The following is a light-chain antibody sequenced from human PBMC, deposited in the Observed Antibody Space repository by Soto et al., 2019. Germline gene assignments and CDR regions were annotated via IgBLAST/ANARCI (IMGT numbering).Light chain of an antibody. CDR3: QQYQSFSLT. CDR2: KTA. J-gene: IGKJ4*01. Sequence: DIQMTQSPSTLSASVGDRVTITCRASQSISSWLAWYQQKPGKAPKLLLYKTANLESGVPSRFSGSGSGTECSLTISSLQPDDFAPYYCQQYQSFSLTFGGGTRVEVK. CDR1: QSISSW. V-gene: IGKV1-5*03.